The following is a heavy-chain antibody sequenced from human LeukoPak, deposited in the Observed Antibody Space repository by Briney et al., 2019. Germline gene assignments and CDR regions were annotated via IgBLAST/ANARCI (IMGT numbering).Heavy chain of an antibody. CDR1: GGTLSSYA. J-gene: IGHJ4*02. V-gene: IGHV1-69*13. D-gene: IGHD5-12*01. CDR2: IIPIFGTA. CDR3: AAQGRGYSGYDADY. Sequence: GASVKVSCKASGGTLSSYAISWVRQAPGQGLEWMGGIIPIFGTANYAQKFQGRVTITADESTSTAYMELSSLRSEDTAVYYCAAQGRGYSGYDADYWGQGTLVTVSS.